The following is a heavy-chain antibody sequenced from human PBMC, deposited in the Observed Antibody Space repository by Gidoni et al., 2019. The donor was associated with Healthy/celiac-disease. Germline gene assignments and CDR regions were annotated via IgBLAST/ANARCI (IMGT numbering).Heavy chain of an antibody. V-gene: IGHV1-69*06. CDR3: ARDYEDYDIMTGYYGYFDY. Sequence: QVQLVQSGAEVKQPGSSVKVSCKAPGGTFSSYAISWVRQAPGQGLEWMGGIIPIFGTANYAQKFQGRVTITADKSTSTAYMELSSLRSEDTAVYYCARDYEDYDIMTGYYGYFDYWGQGTLVTVSS. D-gene: IGHD3-9*01. J-gene: IGHJ4*02. CDR1: GGTFSSYA. CDR2: IIPIFGTA.